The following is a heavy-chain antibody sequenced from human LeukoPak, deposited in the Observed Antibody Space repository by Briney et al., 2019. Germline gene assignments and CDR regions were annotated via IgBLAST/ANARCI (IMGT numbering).Heavy chain of an antibody. CDR3: ARGPPTYYYDSSGYYELDY. Sequence: SVTVSYTASGGTFITYAISWVRQAPGQGLEWMGGIIPIFGTANYAQKFQGRVTITADESTSTAYMELSSLRSEDTAVYYCARGPPTYYYDSSGYYELDYWGQGTLVTVSS. V-gene: IGHV1-69*01. CDR2: IIPIFGTA. CDR1: GGTFITYA. J-gene: IGHJ4*02. D-gene: IGHD3-22*01.